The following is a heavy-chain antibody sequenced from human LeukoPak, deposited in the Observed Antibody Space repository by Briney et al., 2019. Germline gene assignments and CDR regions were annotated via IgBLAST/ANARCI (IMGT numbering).Heavy chain of an antibody. CDR3: ATSLTAVATFHRLDY. V-gene: IGHV3-23*01. Sequence: GGSLRLSCAASGFTFNSLAMSWVRQAPGKGLEWVSTISGIGTTTYYADSVKGRFTISRDYSKNTLYLQMNSLRAEDAAMYYCATSLTAVATFHRLDYWGQGTLVTVSS. CDR1: GFTFNSLA. J-gene: IGHJ4*02. CDR2: ISGIGTTT. D-gene: IGHD4-23*01.